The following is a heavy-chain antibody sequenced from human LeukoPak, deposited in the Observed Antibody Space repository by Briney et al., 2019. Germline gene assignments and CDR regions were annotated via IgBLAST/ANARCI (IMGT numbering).Heavy chain of an antibody. V-gene: IGHV4-30-4*07. Sequence: PTESLSLTCAVAGGSISSGGYSCGWIRQPPGKGLEWIGYIYYSGSTYCHPSLKVRVTISVDTSKNQFSLKLSSVTAADTAVYYCGRGFDYWGQGTLVTVSS. CDR1: GGSISSGGYS. J-gene: IGHJ4*02. CDR3: GRGFDY. CDR2: IYYSGST.